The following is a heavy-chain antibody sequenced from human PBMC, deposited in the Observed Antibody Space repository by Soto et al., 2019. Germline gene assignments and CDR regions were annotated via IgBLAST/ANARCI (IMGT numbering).Heavy chain of an antibody. V-gene: IGHV3-21*01. CDR3: ARDRVPNCSSTSCPLDY. CDR2: ISSSSSYI. CDR1: GFTFSSYS. J-gene: IGHJ4*02. D-gene: IGHD2-2*01. Sequence: GGSLRLSCAASGFTFSSYSRNWVRQAPGKGLEWVSSISSSSSYIYYADSVKGRFTISRDNAKNSLYLQMNSLRAEDTAVYYCARDRVPNCSSTSCPLDYWGQGTLLTVSS.